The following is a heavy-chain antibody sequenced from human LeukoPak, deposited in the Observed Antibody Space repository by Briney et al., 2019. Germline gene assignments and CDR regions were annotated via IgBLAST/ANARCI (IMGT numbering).Heavy chain of an antibody. CDR2: IYHSGST. Sequence: SETLSLTCAVSGYSISSGYYWGWIRQPPGKGLEWIGSIYHSGSTNYNPSLKSRVTISVDTSKNQFSLKLSSVTAADTAVYYCARLQLEHQNWGQGTLVTVSS. J-gene: IGHJ4*02. V-gene: IGHV4-38-2*01. CDR3: ARLQLEHQN. CDR1: GYSISSGYY. D-gene: IGHD1-1*01.